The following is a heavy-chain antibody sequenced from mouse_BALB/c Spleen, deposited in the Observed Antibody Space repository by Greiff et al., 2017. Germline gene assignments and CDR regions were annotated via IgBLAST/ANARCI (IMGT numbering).Heavy chain of an antibody. CDR1: GFTFSNYW. Sequence: EVKLQESGGGLVQPGGSMKLSCVASGFTFSNYWMNWVRQSPEKGLEWVAEIRLKSNNYATHYAESVKGRFTISRDDSKSSVYLQMNNLRAEDTGIYYCTGGSFAYWGQGTLVTVSA. J-gene: IGHJ3*01. D-gene: IGHD1-1*01. CDR3: TGGSFAY. CDR2: IRLKSNNYAT. V-gene: IGHV6-6*02.